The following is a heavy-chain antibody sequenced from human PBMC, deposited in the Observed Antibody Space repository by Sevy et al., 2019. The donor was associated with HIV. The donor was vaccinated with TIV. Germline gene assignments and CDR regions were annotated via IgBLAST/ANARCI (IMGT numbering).Heavy chain of an antibody. V-gene: IGHV3-7*01. Sequence: GGSLRLSCAASGFTFSNYGMSWVRQAPGKGLEWVANIKQDGSEKYYVDSVKGRFTISRDNAKNSLYLHMNNLRAEDTAVYYCTRVGEYYYDSSSYWGQGTLVTVSS. J-gene: IGHJ4*02. D-gene: IGHD3-22*01. CDR2: IKQDGSEK. CDR1: GFTFSNYG. CDR3: TRVGEYYYDSSSY.